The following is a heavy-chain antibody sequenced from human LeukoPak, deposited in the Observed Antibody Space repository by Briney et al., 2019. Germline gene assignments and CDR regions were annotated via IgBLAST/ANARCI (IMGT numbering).Heavy chain of an antibody. Sequence: GGSLRLSCAASGFTFSSYEMNWVRQAPGKGLEWVSYISSSGSTIYYADSVKGRFTISRDNAKNSLYLQMNSLRAEDTAVYYCARGRYYYGSGSYDYWGQGTLVTVSS. CDR1: GFTFSSYE. CDR3: ARGRYYYGSGSYDY. CDR2: ISSSGSTI. V-gene: IGHV3-48*03. D-gene: IGHD3-10*01. J-gene: IGHJ4*02.